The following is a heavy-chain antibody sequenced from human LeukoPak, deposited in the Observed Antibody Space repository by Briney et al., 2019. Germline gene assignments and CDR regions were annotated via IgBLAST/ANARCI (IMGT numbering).Heavy chain of an antibody. Sequence: GGSLRLSCTASGFTFGDYAMSWVRQAPGKGLEWVSAISGSGGSTYYADSVKGRFTISRDNSKNTLYLQMNSLRAEDTAVYYCAKPAFNGVWPFDPWGQGTLATVSS. J-gene: IGHJ5*02. V-gene: IGHV3-23*01. D-gene: IGHD2-8*01. CDR1: GFTFGDYA. CDR3: AKPAFNGVWPFDP. CDR2: ISGSGGST.